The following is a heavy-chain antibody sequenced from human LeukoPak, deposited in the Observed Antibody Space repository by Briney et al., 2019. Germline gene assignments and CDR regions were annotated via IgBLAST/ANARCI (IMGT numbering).Heavy chain of an antibody. CDR1: GYTFTSYG. CDR3: ARDIGMISLPYYFDY. V-gene: IGHV1-18*01. Sequence: GASVKVSCKASGYTFTSYGISWVRQAPGQGLEWVGWISAYNGNTNYAQKLQGRVTMTTDTSTSTAYMELRSPRSDDTAVYYCARDIGMISLPYYFDYWGQGTLVTVSS. D-gene: IGHD3-22*01. CDR2: ISAYNGNT. J-gene: IGHJ4*02.